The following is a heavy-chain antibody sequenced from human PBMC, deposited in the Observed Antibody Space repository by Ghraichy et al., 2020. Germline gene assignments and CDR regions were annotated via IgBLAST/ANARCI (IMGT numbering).Heavy chain of an antibody. CDR1: GATFSSYA. CDR3: ASEGYGHAFDI. J-gene: IGHJ3*02. V-gene: IGHV1-69*13. Sequence: SVKVSCKASGATFSSYATSFVRLARRHPLEWMGGIIPIFGTANYAQKFQGRVTITADESTSTAYMELSSLRSEDTAVYYCASEGYGHAFDIWGQGTMVTVSS. D-gene: IGHD5-18*01. CDR2: IIPIFGTA.